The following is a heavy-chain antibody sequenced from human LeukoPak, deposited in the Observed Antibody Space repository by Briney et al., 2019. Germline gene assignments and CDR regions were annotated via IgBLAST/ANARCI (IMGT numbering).Heavy chain of an antibody. D-gene: IGHD6-19*01. J-gene: IGHJ4*02. CDR2: INPNSGGT. V-gene: IGHV1-2*02. Sequence: ASVKVSCKASGYTFTAYYLHWVRQARGQGLEWMGWINPNSGGTNYAQRFQGRVTMTRDTSISTAYMEPSRLRSDDTAVYYCASGGYRRQWLILFDYWGQGTLVTVSS. CDR3: ASGGYRRQWLILFDY. CDR1: GYTFTAYY.